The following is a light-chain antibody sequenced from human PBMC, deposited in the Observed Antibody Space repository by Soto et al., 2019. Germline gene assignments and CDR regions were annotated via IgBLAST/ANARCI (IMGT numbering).Light chain of an antibody. CDR1: SSDVGGYNY. J-gene: IGLJ1*01. CDR3: CSYAGSPWV. CDR2: DVS. V-gene: IGLV2-11*01. Sequence: QSALTQPRSVSGSPGQSVTISCTGTSSDVGGYNYVSWYQQHPGKAPKLMIYDVSKRPSGVPDRFSGSKSGNTASLTISGLQAEDEADYYCCSYAGSPWVLGTGTKLTVL.